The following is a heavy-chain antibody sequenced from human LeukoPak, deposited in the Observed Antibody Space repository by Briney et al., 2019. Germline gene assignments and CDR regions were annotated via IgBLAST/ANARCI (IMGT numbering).Heavy chain of an antibody. V-gene: IGHV4-59*01. CDR3: ARVGSGGAWFDF. D-gene: IGHD6-19*01. J-gene: IGHJ4*02. Sequence: SETLSLTCTVSSGSITGYYWSWIRQPPGKGLEWIGYVYATGTTNYNPSLKTRATISIDTSKNQLSLTLTSVTAADTAVYYCARVGSGGAWFDFWGQGTLVSVSS. CDR1: SGSITGYY. CDR2: VYATGTT.